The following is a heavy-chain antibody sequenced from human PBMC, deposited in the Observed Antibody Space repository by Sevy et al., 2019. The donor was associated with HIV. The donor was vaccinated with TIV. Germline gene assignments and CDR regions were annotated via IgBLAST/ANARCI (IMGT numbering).Heavy chain of an antibody. J-gene: IGHJ4*02. V-gene: IGHV4-59*01. Sequence: SETLSLTCTVSGGSISSYYWSWIRQPPGKGVEWIGYIYYSGSTNYNPSLKSRVTISVDTSKSQFSLKLSSVTAADTAVYYCARERQLVLDYWGQGTLVTVSS. D-gene: IGHD6-13*01. CDR2: IYYSGST. CDR3: ARERQLVLDY. CDR1: GGSISSYY.